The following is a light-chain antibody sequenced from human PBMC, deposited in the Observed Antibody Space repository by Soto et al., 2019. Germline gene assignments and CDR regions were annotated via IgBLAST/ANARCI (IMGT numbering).Light chain of an antibody. J-gene: IGLJ3*02. CDR1: SSDVGAYNY. Sequence: QSALAQPPSASGSPGQSVTISCTGTSSDVGAYNYVSWYQQHPGKAPKLIIYEVTKRPSGVPDRFSGSKSGNTASLTVSGLQAEDEADYYCNSHAGSPLWVFGGGTKVTV. V-gene: IGLV2-8*01. CDR2: EVT. CDR3: NSHAGSPLWV.